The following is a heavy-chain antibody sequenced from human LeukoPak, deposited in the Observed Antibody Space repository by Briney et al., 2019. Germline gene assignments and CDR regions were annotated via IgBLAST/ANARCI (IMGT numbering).Heavy chain of an antibody. Sequence: ETLSLTCAVYGGSFSGYYWSWVRQAPGKGLEWVSAISGSGGSTYYADSVKGRFTISRDNSKNTLYLQMNSLRAEDTAVYYCAKGVYYYDSSGLDYWGQGTLVTVSS. V-gene: IGHV3-23*01. CDR3: AKGVYYYDSSGLDY. CDR2: ISGSGGST. J-gene: IGHJ4*02. CDR1: GGSFSGYY. D-gene: IGHD3-22*01.